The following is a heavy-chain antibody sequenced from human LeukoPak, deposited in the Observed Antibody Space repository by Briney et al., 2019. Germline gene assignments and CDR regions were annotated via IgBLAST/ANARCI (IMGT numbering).Heavy chain of an antibody. CDR2: IGGSGGST. CDR3: ARVLEQWLAFDY. J-gene: IGHJ4*02. D-gene: IGHD6-19*01. V-gene: IGHV3-23*01. Sequence: PGGSLRLSCAASGFTFSSYAMNWVRQAPGQGLEWVSGIGGSGGSTYYADSVKGRFTISRDNSKDTLYLQMNSLRAEDTAVYYCARVLEQWLAFDYWGQGTLVTVSS. CDR1: GFTFSSYA.